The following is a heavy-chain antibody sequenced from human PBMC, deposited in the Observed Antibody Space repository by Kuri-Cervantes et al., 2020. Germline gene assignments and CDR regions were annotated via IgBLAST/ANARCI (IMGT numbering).Heavy chain of an antibody. CDR3: ARERGGESFYYYMDV. D-gene: IGHD2-21*01. Sequence: GSLRLSCAVYGGSFSGYYWSWIRQPPGKGLEWIGEINHSGSTNYNPSLKSRVTISVDTSKNQFSLELSSVTAADTAVYYCARERGGESFYYYMDVWGKGTTVTVSS. J-gene: IGHJ6*03. CDR1: GGSFSGYY. V-gene: IGHV4-34*01. CDR2: INHSGST.